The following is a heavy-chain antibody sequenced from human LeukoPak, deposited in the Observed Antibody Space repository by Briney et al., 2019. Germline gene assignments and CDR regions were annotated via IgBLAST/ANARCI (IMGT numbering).Heavy chain of an antibody. J-gene: IGHJ4*02. Sequence: PGGSLRLSCAASGFTFSTYGMHWVRQAPGKGLEWVAFTRYDETIKHYENSVKGRFTISRDNSKNTLYLQMNTLRAEDTAVYHCAKELSPKSDGPFDSWGQGTLVSVSS. V-gene: IGHV3-30*02. CDR2: TRYDETIK. D-gene: IGHD3-16*02. CDR1: GFTFSTYG. CDR3: AKELSPKSDGPFDS.